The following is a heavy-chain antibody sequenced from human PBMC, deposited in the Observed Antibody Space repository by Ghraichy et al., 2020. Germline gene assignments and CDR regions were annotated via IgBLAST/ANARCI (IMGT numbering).Heavy chain of an antibody. V-gene: IGHV1-69*02. D-gene: IGHD3-10*01. J-gene: IGHJ6*02. CDR3: ARGGKDATLVRGPNYYYYGMDV. Sequence: SVKVSCKASGGTFSSYTISWVRQAPGQGLEWMGRIIPILGIANYAQKFQGRVTITADKSTSTAYMELSSLRSEDTAVYYCARGGKDATLVRGPNYYYYGMDVWGQGTTVTVSS. CDR2: IIPILGIA. CDR1: GGTFSSYT.